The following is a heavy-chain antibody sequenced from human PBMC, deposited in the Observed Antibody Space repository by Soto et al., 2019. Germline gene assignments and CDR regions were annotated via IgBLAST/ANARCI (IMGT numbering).Heavy chain of an antibody. CDR3: ARSRNTVTNSYFDY. CDR1: GFTFSSYW. D-gene: IGHD4-17*01. J-gene: IGHJ4*02. Sequence: GGSLRLSCAASGFTFSSYWMSWVRQAPGKGLEWVANIKQDGSEKYYVDSVKGRFTISRDNAKNSLYLQMNSLRAEDTAVYYCARSRNTVTNSYFDYWGQGTLVTVSS. CDR2: IKQDGSEK. V-gene: IGHV3-7*01.